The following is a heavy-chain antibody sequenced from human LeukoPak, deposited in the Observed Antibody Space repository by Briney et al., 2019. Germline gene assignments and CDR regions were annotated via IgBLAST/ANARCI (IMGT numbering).Heavy chain of an antibody. Sequence: ASVKVSCKASGYTFTSYGISWVRQAPGQGLEWMGWISAYNGNTNYAQKLQGRVTMTTDTSTSKAYMELRSLRSDDTAVYYCARVGDVTHYYGMDVWGQGTTVTVSS. CDR2: ISAYNGNT. V-gene: IGHV1-18*01. D-gene: IGHD3-16*01. CDR3: ARVGDVTHYYGMDV. J-gene: IGHJ6*02. CDR1: GYTFTSYG.